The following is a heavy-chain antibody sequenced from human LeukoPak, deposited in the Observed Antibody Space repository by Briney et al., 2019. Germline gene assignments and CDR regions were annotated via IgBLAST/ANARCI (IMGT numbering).Heavy chain of an antibody. CDR1: GDSVSNNIAT. Sequence: SQTLSLTCAISGDSVSNNIATWNWIRQSPSRGLEWLGRTYYRSRWGNDYAISVKSRITINPDTSKNQFSLQLNSVTPEDTAVYYCARDCDGWYWAFDFWGQGTPVTVSS. D-gene: IGHD6-19*01. J-gene: IGHJ4*02. CDR3: ARDCDGWYWAFDF. CDR2: TYYRSRWGN. V-gene: IGHV6-1*01.